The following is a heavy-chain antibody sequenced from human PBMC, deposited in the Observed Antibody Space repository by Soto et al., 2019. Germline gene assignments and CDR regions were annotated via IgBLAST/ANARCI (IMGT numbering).Heavy chain of an antibody. Sequence: SETLSLTCAVYGGSFIGHYCSFIRHSPFKWLEWIGEINHSGSTNQNPSLKSRVTISVDTSKNQFSLKLKSVTAADTAVYYCARGITMILVVQGDAPDKYYLDSWGQGTQVTVSS. CDR1: GGSFIGHY. CDR3: ARGITMILVVQGDAPDKYYLDS. V-gene: IGHV4-34*01. J-gene: IGHJ4*02. CDR2: INHSGST. D-gene: IGHD3-22*01.